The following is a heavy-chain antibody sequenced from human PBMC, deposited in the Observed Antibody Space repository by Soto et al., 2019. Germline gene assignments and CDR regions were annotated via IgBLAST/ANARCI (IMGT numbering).Heavy chain of an antibody. CDR2: LVVGSGNT. J-gene: IGHJ4*02. Sequence: QMQVVQSGPEVKKPGTSVKVSCKTSGFMFTSSAVQWVRQARGQRLEWIGWLVVGSGNTHYAQHFQERDTLTRDMSTGTAYMELSSLRSEDTAVYYCAAVPVLRLLKWLPAYFDYWGQGTLVTVSS. CDR1: GFMFTSSA. D-gene: IGHD3-3*01. V-gene: IGHV1-58*01. CDR3: AAVPVLRLLKWLPAYFDY.